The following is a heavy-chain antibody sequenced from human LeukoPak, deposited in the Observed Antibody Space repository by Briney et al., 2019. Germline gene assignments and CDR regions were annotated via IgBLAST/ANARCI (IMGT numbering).Heavy chain of an antibody. CDR3: ARDFRDYYDSRGPGAFDI. V-gene: IGHV3-66*01. D-gene: IGHD3-22*01. J-gene: IGHJ3*02. CDR2: IYSGGST. CDR1: GFTASSNY. Sequence: GGSLRLSCAASGFTASSNYMSWVRQAPGKGLEWVSVIYSGGSTYYADSVKGRFTISRDNSKNTLYLQMNSLRAEDTAVYYCARDFRDYYDSRGPGAFDIWGQGTMVTVSS.